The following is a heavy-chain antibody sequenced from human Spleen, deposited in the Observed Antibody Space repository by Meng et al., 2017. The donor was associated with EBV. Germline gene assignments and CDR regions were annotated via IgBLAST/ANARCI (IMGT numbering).Heavy chain of an antibody. CDR1: GFTFSSYG. J-gene: IGHJ4*02. CDR3: ARGLWFGELRSLFDY. Sequence: QVGLVGAGVGVVQPGRSLRLSCAASGFTFSSYGINWVRQAPGKGLEWVAFISYDGNDRYNVDSVKGRFTISRDSSKNTVYLQMTSLRPDDTAVYYCARGLWFGELRSLFDYWGQGTLVTVSS. V-gene: IGHV3-30*03. D-gene: IGHD3-10*01. CDR2: ISYDGNDR.